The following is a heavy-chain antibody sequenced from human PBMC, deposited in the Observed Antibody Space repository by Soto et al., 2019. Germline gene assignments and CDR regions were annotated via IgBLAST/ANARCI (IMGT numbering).Heavy chain of an antibody. CDR3: ARLRVVVGTSDWFDP. CDR2: ISNSGST. D-gene: IGHD2-15*01. CDR1: GGSISSYY. J-gene: IGHJ5*02. V-gene: IGHV4-59*08. Sequence: SETLSLTCTVSGGSISSYYWSWIRQPPGKGLEWIGYISNSGSTNYNPSLKSRGTISVDTSKNQVSLKLSSVTAADTAVYYCARLRVVVGTSDWFDPWGQGTLVTVSS.